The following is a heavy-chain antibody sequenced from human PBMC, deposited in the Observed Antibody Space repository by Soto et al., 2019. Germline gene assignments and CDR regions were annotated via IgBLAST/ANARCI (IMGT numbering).Heavy chain of an antibody. J-gene: IGHJ4*02. D-gene: IGHD1-7*01. V-gene: IGHV1-3*01. CDR2: INAGNGNT. Sequence: ASVEVSCKASGYTFTSYAMHWVRQAPGQRLEWMGWINAGNGNTKYSQKFQGRVTITRDASASTAYMELSSLRSEDTAVYYCARVLDWNYDYCGQATLFTVSS. CDR1: GYTFTSYA. CDR3: ARVLDWNYDY.